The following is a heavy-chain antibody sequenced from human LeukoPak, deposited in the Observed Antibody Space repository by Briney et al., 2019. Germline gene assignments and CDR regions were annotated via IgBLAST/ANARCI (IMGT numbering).Heavy chain of an antibody. J-gene: IGHJ4*02. V-gene: IGHV3-30*02. D-gene: IGHD3-10*01. Sequence: PGGSLRLSCAASGFIFSTYGMHWVRQAPGQGLEWVAFIPNDGHNKYYADSVEGRFTISRDNSRNTLYLRMNSLRADDTAVYYCTRGSDGSGSYPFDYWGQGILVTVSS. CDR3: TRGSDGSGSYPFDY. CDR2: IPNDGHNK. CDR1: GFIFSTYG.